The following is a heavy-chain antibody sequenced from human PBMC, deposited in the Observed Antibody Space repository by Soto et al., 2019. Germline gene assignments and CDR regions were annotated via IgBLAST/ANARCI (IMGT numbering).Heavy chain of an antibody. D-gene: IGHD4-17*01. V-gene: IGHV1-69*01. CDR3: AREVGYGDFSAALLD. J-gene: IGHJ4*02. CDR1: GGTFSSHS. Sequence: VQLMQSGAEVKKPGSSVKVSCKASGGTFSSHSINWVRLAPGKGLEWMGGVISLFGTANYAHNFKGRVTITADQSTSTAYMELNSLRSDDTAVYYCAREVGYGDFSAALLDWGQGXLVTVSS. CDR2: VISLFGTA.